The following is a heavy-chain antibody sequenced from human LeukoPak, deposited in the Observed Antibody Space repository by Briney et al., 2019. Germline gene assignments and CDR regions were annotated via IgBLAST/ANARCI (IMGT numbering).Heavy chain of an antibody. CDR2: FYSNRSN. D-gene: IGHD3-22*01. V-gene: IGHV4-61*02. CDR1: GGSISSSNYY. CDR3: ARLHRRADRSGYYYEDWYFDL. J-gene: IGHJ2*01. Sequence: PSETLSLTCTVSGGSISSSNYYLTWIRQPAGKGLEWIGRFYSNRSNYYNPSLKSRVTMSVFKSENQLSLKLRSVPAADTAVYFCARLHRRADRSGYYYEDWYFDLWGRGTLVTVSS.